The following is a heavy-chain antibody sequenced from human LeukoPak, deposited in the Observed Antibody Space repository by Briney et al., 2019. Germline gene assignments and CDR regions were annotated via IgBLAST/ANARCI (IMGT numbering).Heavy chain of an antibody. V-gene: IGHV3-30*03. CDR1: GFTFSRFG. J-gene: IGHJ3*02. CDR2: ISYDGSNK. Sequence: GRSLRLSCAASGFTFSRFGMHWVRQAPGKGLEWVAVISYDGSNKYYTDSVKGRFTISRDNSKNTLYLQMNSLRAEDTAVYYCARDRTYYYDSSEGGALDAFDIWGQGTMVTVSS. CDR3: ARDRTYYYDSSEGGALDAFDI. D-gene: IGHD3-22*01.